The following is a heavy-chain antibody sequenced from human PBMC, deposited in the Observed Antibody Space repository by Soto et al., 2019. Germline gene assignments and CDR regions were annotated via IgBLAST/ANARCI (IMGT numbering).Heavy chain of an antibody. J-gene: IGHJ5*02. CDR2: ISLYSDGT. V-gene: IGHV1-18*01. CDR1: GYTFSNYD. CDR3: ARVVPGAEAWFGP. D-gene: IGHD2-2*01. Sequence: QVQLVQSGGEVKRPGASVKVSCKTSGYTFSNYDITWVRQAPGQPLEWLGWISLYSDGTNYAQKFQGRVSMTTDTSRTTAYMELRSLRSDDTAVYYCARVVPGAEAWFGPWGQGTLVTVSS.